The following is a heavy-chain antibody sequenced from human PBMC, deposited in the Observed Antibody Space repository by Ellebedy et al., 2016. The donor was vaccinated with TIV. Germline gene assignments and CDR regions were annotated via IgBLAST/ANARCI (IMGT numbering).Heavy chain of an antibody. CDR3: ARGSDGQDY. CDR2: IRHDGADK. V-gene: IGHV3-30*02. CDR1: GFAFSDFT. Sequence: GESLKISCAASGFAFSDFTMHWARQAPGKGPEWLTSIRHDGADKYYADSVKGRFTISSDNSKHTLYLQMNSLTVEDTGVYYCARGSDGQDYWGQGTLVTVSS. J-gene: IGHJ4*02. D-gene: IGHD2-8*01.